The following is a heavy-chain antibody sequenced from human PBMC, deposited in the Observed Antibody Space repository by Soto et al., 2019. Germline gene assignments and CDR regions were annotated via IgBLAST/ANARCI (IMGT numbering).Heavy chain of an antibody. CDR3: ATASLSSSWYHFYYYTMDV. CDR1: GASISGYF. Sequence: SETLSLTCTVSGASISGYFWTWVRQPAGKGLDWIGRIDTSGSTNYNPSLKSRVTMSVDTSKNQFSLRLTSVTAADTAVYYCATASLSSSWYHFYYYTMDVWGQGTTVT. V-gene: IGHV4-4*07. J-gene: IGHJ6*02. D-gene: IGHD6-13*01. CDR2: IDTSGST.